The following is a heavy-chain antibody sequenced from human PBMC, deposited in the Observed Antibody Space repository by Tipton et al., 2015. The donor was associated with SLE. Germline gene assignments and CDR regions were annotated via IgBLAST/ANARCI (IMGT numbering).Heavy chain of an antibody. CDR2: IYYSGST. CDR1: GGSISSHY. V-gene: IGHV4-59*11. J-gene: IGHJ4*02. CDR3: ARGRRYYYDSSGYSGRFDY. D-gene: IGHD3-22*01. Sequence: TLSLTCTVSGGSISSHYWSWIRQPPGEGLEWIGYIYYSGSTNYNPSLKSRITISLDTSKNLFSLKLSSVTAADTDVYYCARGRRYYYDSSGYSGRFDYWGQGTLVTVSS.